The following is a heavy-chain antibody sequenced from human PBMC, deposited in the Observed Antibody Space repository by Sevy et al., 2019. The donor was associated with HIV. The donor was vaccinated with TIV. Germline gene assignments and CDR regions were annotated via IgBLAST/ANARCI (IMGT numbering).Heavy chain of an antibody. CDR3: TTDPIILLLVTDGVAV. V-gene: IGHV3-15*01. J-gene: IGHJ6*02. D-gene: IGHD2-8*02. CDR1: GFTFSNAW. CDR2: IQSTTEGGRI. Sequence: GGSLRLSCVASGFTFSNAWMNWVRQAPGKGLEWVGRIQSTTEGGRIDYAAPVKGRFTISRDDSKNTLYLQMNSLKTEDTAVYYCTTDPIILLLVTDGVAVWAPGTTVTVSS.